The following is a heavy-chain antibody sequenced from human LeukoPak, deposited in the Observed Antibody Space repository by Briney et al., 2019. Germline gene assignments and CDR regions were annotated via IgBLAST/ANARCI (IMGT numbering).Heavy chain of an antibody. D-gene: IGHD3-10*01. CDR1: GFTFSSYS. CDR3: AKVGTGNQYGSGDFDL. CDR2: ISSSSTSI. Sequence: GGSLRLSCAASGFTFSSYSMNWARQAPGKGLEWVSAISSSSTSIKYADSVKGRYAISRDNARSSVYLEMNSLRVEDTAVYYCAKVGTGNQYGSGDFDLWGQGSLVTVSS. V-gene: IGHV3-21*01. J-gene: IGHJ4*02.